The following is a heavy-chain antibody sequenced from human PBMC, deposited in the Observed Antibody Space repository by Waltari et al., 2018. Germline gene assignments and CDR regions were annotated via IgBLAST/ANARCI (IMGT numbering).Heavy chain of an antibody. Sequence: EVQLLESGGGLVQPGGSLRLSCAASGFTFSSYSMSWVRQAPGKGLEWVSAISGSGGSTYYADSVKGRFTISRDNSKNTLYLQMNSLRAEDTAVYYCAKMIAVAGTRDYWGQGTLVTVSS. D-gene: IGHD6-19*01. J-gene: IGHJ4*02. CDR3: AKMIAVAGTRDY. CDR1: GFTFSSYS. V-gene: IGHV3-23*01. CDR2: ISGSGGST.